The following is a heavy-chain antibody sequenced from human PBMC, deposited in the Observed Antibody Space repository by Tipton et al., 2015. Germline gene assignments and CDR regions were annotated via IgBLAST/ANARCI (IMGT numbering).Heavy chain of an antibody. CDR1: GYTFSNHW. D-gene: IGHD3-9*01. CDR2: VHPSDSET. V-gene: IGHV5-51*01. CDR3: ARRLPYFEWSKVYYFDY. Sequence: QLVQSGGEVKKPGESLKISCKVSGYTFSNHWIGWVRQMPGKGLEWVGIVHPSDSETKYSPSFEGLVTISADKSTSTAYLQWSSLKASDTAVYYCARRLPYFEWSKVYYFDYWGQGSPVTVSP. J-gene: IGHJ4*02.